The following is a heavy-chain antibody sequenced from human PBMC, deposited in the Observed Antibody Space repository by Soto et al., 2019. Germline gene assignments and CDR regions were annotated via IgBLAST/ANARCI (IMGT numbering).Heavy chain of an antibody. J-gene: IGHJ4*02. Sequence: GGSLRLSCAASGFTFSTYGMHWVRQAPGKGLEWVAISYDGSGKYYADSVQGRFTISRDNSKNTLYLQMNSLRPEDTAVYFCAKDIHPCRDGYHYGGDCWGQGTLVTVSS. CDR1: GFTFSTYG. D-gene: IGHD2-2*01. V-gene: IGHV3-30*18. CDR3: AKDIHPCRDGYHYGGDC. CDR2: SYDGSGK.